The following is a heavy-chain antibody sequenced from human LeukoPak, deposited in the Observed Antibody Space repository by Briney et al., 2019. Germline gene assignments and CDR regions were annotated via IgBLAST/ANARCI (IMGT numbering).Heavy chain of an antibody. V-gene: IGHV4-59*08. CDR3: ARYYYDSSDFDAFDI. J-gene: IGHJ3*02. Sequence: SETLSLTCSVSGGSVSTYYWSWIPQPPGKGLEWIGYTYYNGNTHFNPSLKSRVTISIDMSKNQFSLRLNSVTVGDTAIYYCARYYYDSSDFDAFDIWGQGTLVTVSS. CDR1: GGSVSTYY. D-gene: IGHD3-22*01. CDR2: TYYNGNT.